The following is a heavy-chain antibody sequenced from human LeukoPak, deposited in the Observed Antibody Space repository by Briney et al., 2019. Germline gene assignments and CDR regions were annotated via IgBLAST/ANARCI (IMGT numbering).Heavy chain of an antibody. Sequence: GGSLRLSCAASGFTFSSYWMHWVRQAPGKGPVWISHISSGDGTIGYADSVKGRFTISRDNAKNTLYLQMNSLGVEDTAVYYCTRTTGQRCFDCWGQGTRVPLFS. D-gene: IGHD4-11*01. J-gene: IGHJ4*02. CDR3: TRTTGQRCFDC. CDR2: ISSGDGTI. CDR1: GFTFSSYW. V-gene: IGHV3-74*01.